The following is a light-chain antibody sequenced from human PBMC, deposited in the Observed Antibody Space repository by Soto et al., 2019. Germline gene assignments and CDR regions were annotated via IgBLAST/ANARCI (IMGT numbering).Light chain of an antibody. CDR2: AES. CDR1: QSVSSW. CDR3: QQSYSTPRT. Sequence: DIQMTQSPSTLSATVGDRVTITCRASQSVSSWLAWYQQKPGKAPKLLIYAESTLQSGVPSRFSGSGSGTDFTLSIGSLQPEDFATYYCQQSYSTPRTFGQGTKVDIK. J-gene: IGKJ1*01. V-gene: IGKV1-39*01.